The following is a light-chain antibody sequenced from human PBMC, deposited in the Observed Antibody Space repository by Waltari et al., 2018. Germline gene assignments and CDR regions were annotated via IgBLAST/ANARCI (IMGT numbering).Light chain of an antibody. CDR2: EVS. J-gene: IGLJ2*01. CDR1: RSDMGGYTG. Sequence: QAALTQPPAMSGSRGQSVTISCTGTRSDMGGYTGFAWYQLHPCKAPKLMIYEVSKRPSGVSDRFSGSKSGNTASLTISGLQAEDESDYFCSSFAGSHSVLFGGGTRLTVL. V-gene: IGLV2-8*01. CDR3: SSFAGSHSVL.